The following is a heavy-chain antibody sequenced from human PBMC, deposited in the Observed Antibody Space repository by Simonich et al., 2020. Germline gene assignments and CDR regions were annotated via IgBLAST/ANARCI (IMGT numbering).Heavy chain of an antibody. CDR2: INPNRGGT. CDR3: ARVRFEAFDI. J-gene: IGHJ3*02. V-gene: IGHV1-2*02. Sequence: QVQLVQSGAEVKKPGASVKVSCKASGYTFTGYYVHWRRQAPGQGLEWMGWINPNRGGTNYAQKFQGRVTMTRDTSTSTAYMELSRLRSDDTAVYYCARVRFEAFDIWGQGTMVTVSS. CDR1: GYTFTGYY.